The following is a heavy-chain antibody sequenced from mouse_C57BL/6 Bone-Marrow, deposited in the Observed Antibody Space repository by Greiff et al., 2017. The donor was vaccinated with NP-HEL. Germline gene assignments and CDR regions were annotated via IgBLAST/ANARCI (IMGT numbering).Heavy chain of an antibody. CDR1: GYTFTSYD. J-gene: IGHJ4*01. CDR3: ARSITTVVAPLDY. CDR2: IYPRDGST. Sequence: VKLMESGPELVKPGASVKLSCKASGYTFTSYDINWVKQRPGQGLEWIGWIYPRDGSTKYNEKFKGKATLTVDTSSSTAYMELHSLTSEDSAVYFCARSITTVVAPLDYWGQGTSVTVSS. D-gene: IGHD1-1*01. V-gene: IGHV1-85*01.